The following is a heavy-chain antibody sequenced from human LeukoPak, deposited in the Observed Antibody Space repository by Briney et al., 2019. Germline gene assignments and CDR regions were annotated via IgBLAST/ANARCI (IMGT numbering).Heavy chain of an antibody. CDR3: ARDQGGVGY. CDR2: ITGSSNSI. V-gene: IGHV3-21*01. J-gene: IGHJ4*02. CDR1: GFTFSSYA. D-gene: IGHD3-16*01. Sequence: PGGSLRLSCAASGFTFSSYAMSWVRQAPGKGLEWVSSITGSSNSIDFADSVKGRFAISRDNAKNSLFLQMDSLRAEDTAVYYCARDQGGVGYWGQGTLVTVSS.